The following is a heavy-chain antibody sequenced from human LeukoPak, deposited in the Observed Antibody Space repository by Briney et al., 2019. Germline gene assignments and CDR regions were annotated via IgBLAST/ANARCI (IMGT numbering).Heavy chain of an antibody. Sequence: GGSLRLSCAASGFTFDDYAMHWVRQAPGKGLEWVSGISWNSGSIGYADSAKGRFTISRDNAENSLYLQMNSLRAEDTALYYCAKDITGYCSSTSCYTFDYWGQGTLVTVSS. J-gene: IGHJ4*02. CDR1: GFTFDDYA. D-gene: IGHD2-2*02. CDR2: ISWNSGSI. CDR3: AKDITGYCSSTSCYTFDY. V-gene: IGHV3-9*01.